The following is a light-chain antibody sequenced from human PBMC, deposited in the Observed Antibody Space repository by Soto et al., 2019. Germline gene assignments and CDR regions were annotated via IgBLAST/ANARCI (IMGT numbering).Light chain of an antibody. CDR2: DAS. CDR1: QDISDV. V-gene: IGKV1-33*01. Sequence: DIQMTQSPSALSASVGDRVTITCQASQDISDVLNWYQQQPGKAPKVLIYDASKLQTGVPSRFSGRGSGKHFTFPFSSLQPDDSGTYYLLQFYDLQITFGQGTRLEIK. J-gene: IGKJ5*01. CDR3: LQFYDLQIT.